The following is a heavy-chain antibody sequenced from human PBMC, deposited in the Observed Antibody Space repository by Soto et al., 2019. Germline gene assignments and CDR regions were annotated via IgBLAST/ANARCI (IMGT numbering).Heavy chain of an antibody. Sequence: ASVKVSCKASGYTFTSYYMNWVRQAPGQGLEWLGIINPSGGYTTYAQRFLGRVTMTSDTSTSTVYMELGSLTSEDTAVYYCARDGGWLQLDGYFDYWGQGTLVTVSS. J-gene: IGHJ4*02. CDR3: ARDGGWLQLDGYFDY. V-gene: IGHV1-46*01. D-gene: IGHD5-12*01. CDR2: INPSGGYT. CDR1: GYTFTSYY.